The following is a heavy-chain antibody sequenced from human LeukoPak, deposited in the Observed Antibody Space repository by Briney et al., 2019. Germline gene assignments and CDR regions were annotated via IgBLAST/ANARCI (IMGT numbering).Heavy chain of an antibody. V-gene: IGHV3-30-3*01. J-gene: IGHJ4*02. Sequence: PGRSLRLSCAASGFAFSNFAIHWVRQAPGKGLEWVALISYDGSKKYYADSVKGRFTISRDTSKNTLYLQMNSLRTEDTAVCYCAREGHGGAIDYWGQGTLVTVSS. CDR1: GFAFSNFA. D-gene: IGHD1-26*01. CDR2: ISYDGSKK. CDR3: AREGHGGAIDY.